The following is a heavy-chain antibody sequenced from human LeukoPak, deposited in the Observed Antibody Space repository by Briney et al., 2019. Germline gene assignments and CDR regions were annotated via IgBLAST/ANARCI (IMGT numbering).Heavy chain of an antibody. J-gene: IGHJ6*02. CDR2: IIPIFGTA. D-gene: IGHD3-3*01. CDR3: ARCRWSERIFGVVTDPIYYYYGMDV. Sequence: SVKVSFKASGGTFSSYAISWVRQAPGQGLEWMGGIIPIFGTANYAQKFQGRVTITADESTSTAYMELSSLRSEDTAVYYCARCRWSERIFGVVTDPIYYYYGMDVWGQGTTVTVSS. CDR1: GGTFSSYA. V-gene: IGHV1-69*01.